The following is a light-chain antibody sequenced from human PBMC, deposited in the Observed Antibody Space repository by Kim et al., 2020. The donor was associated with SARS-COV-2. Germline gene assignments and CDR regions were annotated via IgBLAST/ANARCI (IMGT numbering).Light chain of an antibody. CDR3: QQFNSYPRT. CDR1: QGISST. Sequence: ASVGDIVTITCRASQGISSTLAWYQQKPGKAPKLLIYDASSLERGVPSRFSGSGSGTDFTLTISSLQPEDFATYYCQQFNSYPRTFGQGTKLEI. J-gene: IGKJ2*02. CDR2: DAS. V-gene: IGKV1-13*02.